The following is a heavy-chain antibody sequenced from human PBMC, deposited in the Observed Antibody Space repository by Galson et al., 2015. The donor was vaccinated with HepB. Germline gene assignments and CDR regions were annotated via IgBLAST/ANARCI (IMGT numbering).Heavy chain of an antibody. D-gene: IGHD5-12*01. V-gene: IGHV1-3*01. J-gene: IGHJ4*02. CDR1: GYTFTSYA. CDR3: ARGGESGHSGYDGFDF. CDR2: INAGNGNT. Sequence: SVKVSCKASGYTFTSYAVHWVRQAPGQGLEWMGWINAGNGNTRYSQKFQGRVTITRDTSASTAYMELSSLRSEDTTVYYCARGGESGHSGYDGFDFWGQGTLVTVSS.